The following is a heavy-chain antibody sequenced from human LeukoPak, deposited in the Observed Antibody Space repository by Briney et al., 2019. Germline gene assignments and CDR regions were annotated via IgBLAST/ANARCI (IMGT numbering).Heavy chain of an antibody. V-gene: IGHV1-2*06. CDR2: INPNSGGT. J-gene: IGHJ4*02. D-gene: IGHD3-22*01. Sequence: ASVKVSCKASGYTFTGYYMHWVRQAPGQGLEWMGRINPNSGGTNYAQKFQGRVTMTRDTSISTAYMELSRLRSEDTAVYYCARGSGDYEIYYFDYWGQGTLVTVSS. CDR3: ARGSGDYEIYYFDY. CDR1: GYTFTGYY.